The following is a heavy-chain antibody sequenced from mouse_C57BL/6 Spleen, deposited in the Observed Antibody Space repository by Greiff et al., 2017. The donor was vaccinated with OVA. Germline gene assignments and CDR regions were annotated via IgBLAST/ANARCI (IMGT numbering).Heavy chain of an antibody. J-gene: IGHJ3*01. D-gene: IGHD2-4*01. CDR1: GFTFTDYY. CDR3: ERYYEYGGPLAY. CDR2: IRNKANGYTT. Sequence: EVKLMESGGGLVQPGGSLSLSCAASGFTFTDYYMSWVRQPPGKALEWLGFIRNKANGYTTEYSASVKGRFTISRDNSQSILYLQMNALRAEDSATYYCERYYEYGGPLAYWGQGTLVTVSA. V-gene: IGHV7-3*01.